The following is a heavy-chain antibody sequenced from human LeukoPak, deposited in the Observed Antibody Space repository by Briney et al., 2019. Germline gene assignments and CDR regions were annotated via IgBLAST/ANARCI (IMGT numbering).Heavy chain of an antibody. V-gene: IGHV3-66*01. D-gene: IGHD7-27*01. CDR2: IYSGDST. CDR1: GFTFSAYT. CDR3: ARGRQLTGRAFDI. J-gene: IGHJ3*02. Sequence: PGGSLRLSCSASGFTFSAYTMSWIRQAPGKGLEWVSVIYSGDSTYYADSVKDRFTISRDNSKNTLYLQMNSLRAEDTAVYYCARGRQLTGRAFDIWGQGTMVTVSS.